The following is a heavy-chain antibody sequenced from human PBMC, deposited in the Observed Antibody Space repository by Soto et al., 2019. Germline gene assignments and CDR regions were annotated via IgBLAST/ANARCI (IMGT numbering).Heavy chain of an antibody. CDR2: IIPIVDIP. CDR1: GGTFSRYT. CDR3: ASHFTGVRVLGTSPPGGDNYGWDV. D-gene: IGHD3-16*01. V-gene: IGHV1-69*02. J-gene: IGHJ6*02. Sequence: QVQLVQSGAEVKKPGSSVKVSCKASGGTFSRYTFTWVRQAPGQGLEWMGRIIPIVDIPNYAQNFQGRVTITADKSTSTPYMELGSLTSADTAVYYWASHFTGVRVLGTSPPGGDNYGWDVWGQGTTVSVS.